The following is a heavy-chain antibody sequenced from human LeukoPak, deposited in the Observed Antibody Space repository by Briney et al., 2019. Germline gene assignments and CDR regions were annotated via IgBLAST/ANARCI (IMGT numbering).Heavy chain of an antibody. V-gene: IGHV3-53*01. CDR3: ARDPTYDRGDAFDI. J-gene: IGHJ3*02. Sequence: GGSLRLSCAASGLTVSSNYMSWVRHAPGKGLEWVSVIYRGGSTHYADSVKGRFTISRDNSKNTLYLQMNSLRAEDTAVYYCARDPTYDRGDAFDIWGQGTMVTVSS. D-gene: IGHD3-9*01. CDR1: GLTVSSNY. CDR2: IYRGGST.